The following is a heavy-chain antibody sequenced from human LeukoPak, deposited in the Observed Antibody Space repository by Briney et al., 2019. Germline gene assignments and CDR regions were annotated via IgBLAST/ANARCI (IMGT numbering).Heavy chain of an antibody. CDR2: IRYDGSNK. CDR1: GFTFSSYG. V-gene: IGHV3-30*02. J-gene: IGHJ6*02. CDR3: AKIRFGEYYYYYGMDV. Sequence: GVSLRLSCAASGFTFSSYGMHWVRQAPGKGLEWVAFIRYDGSNKYYADSVKGRFTISRDNSKNTLYLQMNSLRAEDTAVYYCAKIRFGEYYYYYGMDVWGQGTTVTVSS. D-gene: IGHD3-10*01.